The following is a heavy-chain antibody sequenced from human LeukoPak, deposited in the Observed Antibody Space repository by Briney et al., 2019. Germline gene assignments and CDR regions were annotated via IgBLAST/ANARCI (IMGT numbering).Heavy chain of an antibody. D-gene: IGHD2-21*02. J-gene: IGHJ5*02. Sequence: HPGGSLRLSCAASGFTFNSHEMHWVRQAPGKGLEWVSYITSSGVITYYADSVKGRFTVSRDNAKNSLFLQMNSLRAEDTAIYYCAGERNCGGDCYQGSWFDPWGQGTLVTVSS. CDR1: GFTFNSHE. CDR3: AGERNCGGDCYQGSWFDP. V-gene: IGHV3-48*03. CDR2: ITSSGVIT.